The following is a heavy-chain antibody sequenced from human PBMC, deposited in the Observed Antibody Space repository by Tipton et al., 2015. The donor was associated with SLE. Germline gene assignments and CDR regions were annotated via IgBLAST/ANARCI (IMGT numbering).Heavy chain of an antibody. Sequence: SLRLSCAASGFTFSSYSMNWVRQAPGKGLEWVSYISSSSSTIYYADSVKGRFTISRGNAKNSLYLQMNSLRAEDTAVYYCARGGSSVVVPAGAFDIWGQGKMVTVSS. V-gene: IGHV3-48*01. J-gene: IGHJ3*02. CDR2: ISSSSSTI. CDR1: GFTFSSYS. D-gene: IGHD2-2*01. CDR3: ARGGSSVVVPAGAFDI.